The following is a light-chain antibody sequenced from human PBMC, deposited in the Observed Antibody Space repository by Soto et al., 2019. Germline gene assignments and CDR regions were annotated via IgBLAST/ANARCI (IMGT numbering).Light chain of an antibody. J-gene: IGLJ3*02. CDR2: EVS. CDR1: SSDVGGYNY. V-gene: IGLV2-14*01. Sequence: QSALTQPASVSGSPGQSITISCTGTSSDVGGYNYLSWYQQNPSKAPKVMIYEVSNRPSGVSNRFSGSKSGNTASLTISGLQAEDEADYYCSSYTTSGTPVFGGGTKLTVL. CDR3: SSYTTSGTPV.